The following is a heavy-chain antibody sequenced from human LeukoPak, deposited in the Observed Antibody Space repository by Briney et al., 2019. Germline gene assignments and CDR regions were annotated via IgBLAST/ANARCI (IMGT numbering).Heavy chain of an antibody. Sequence: GGSLRLSCAASGFTFSSYAMHWVRQAPGKGLEWVAVISYDGSNKYYADSVKGRFTISRDNSKNTLYLQMNSLRAEDKAVYYCARDNHGGYYYFVYWGRGTLVTVSS. CDR2: ISYDGSNK. J-gene: IGHJ4*02. D-gene: IGHD3-22*01. CDR3: ARDNHGGYYYFVY. CDR1: GFTFSSYA. V-gene: IGHV3-30*01.